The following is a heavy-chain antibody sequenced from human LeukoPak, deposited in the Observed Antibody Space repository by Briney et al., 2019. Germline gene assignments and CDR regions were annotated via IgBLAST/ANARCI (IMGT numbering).Heavy chain of an antibody. Sequence: SETLSLTCAVSGGSISSSSWWNWVRQPPGKGLEWIGEIYHGGNTNYNPSLKSRVTISVDKSKNQFSLNLTSVTAADTVVYYCASGTTRAYFDYWGQGTLVTVSS. CDR2: IYHGGNT. J-gene: IGHJ4*02. CDR1: GGSISSSSW. CDR3: ASGTTRAYFDY. V-gene: IGHV4-4*02. D-gene: IGHD2/OR15-2a*01.